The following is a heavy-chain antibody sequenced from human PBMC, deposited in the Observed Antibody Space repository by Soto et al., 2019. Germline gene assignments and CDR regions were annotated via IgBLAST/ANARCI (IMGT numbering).Heavy chain of an antibody. CDR3: ARQRTDYYDSSGYSIQDDY. V-gene: IGHV5-51*01. CDR2: IYPGDSDT. J-gene: IGHJ4*02. D-gene: IGHD3-22*01. Sequence: GESLKISCKGSGYSFTSYWIGWVRQMPGKGLEWMGIIYPGDSDTRYSPSFQGQVTNSADKFISTAYLQWSSLKASDTAMYYCARQRTDYYDSSGYSIQDDYWGQGTLVTVSS. CDR1: GYSFTSYW.